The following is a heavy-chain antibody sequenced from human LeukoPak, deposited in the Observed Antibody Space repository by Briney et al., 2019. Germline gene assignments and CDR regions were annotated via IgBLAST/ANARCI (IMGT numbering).Heavy chain of an antibody. V-gene: IGHV1-69*13. D-gene: IGHD7-27*01. CDR3: ARLLTGDPFDI. J-gene: IGHJ3*02. Sequence: SVKVSCKASGGTFISYTISWGRQAPGQGRERMGGIIPIFGTANYAQTFQGRVTITSDESTSTAYMELISLRSEDTAVYYCARLLTGDPFDIWGQGTMVTASS. CDR1: GGTFISYT. CDR2: IIPIFGTA.